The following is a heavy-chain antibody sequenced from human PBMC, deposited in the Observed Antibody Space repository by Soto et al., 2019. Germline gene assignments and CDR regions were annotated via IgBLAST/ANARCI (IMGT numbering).Heavy chain of an antibody. CDR2: IYYSRST. CDR1: GGSVSSGSYY. D-gene: IGHD2-2*01. J-gene: IGHJ5*02. CDR3: ARDPGCSSTSCYPNWFDP. V-gene: IGHV4-61*01. Sequence: QVQLQESGPGLVKPSETLSLTCTVSGGSVSSGSYYWSWIRQPPGKGLEWIGYIYYSRSTNYNPSLKSRVTISVDTSKNQFSLKLSSVTAADTAVYYCARDPGCSSTSCYPNWFDPWGQGTLVTVSS.